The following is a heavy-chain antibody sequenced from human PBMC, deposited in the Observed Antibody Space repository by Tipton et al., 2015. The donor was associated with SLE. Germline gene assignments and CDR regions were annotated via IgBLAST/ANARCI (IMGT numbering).Heavy chain of an antibody. CDR1: GDSLSGYY. D-gene: IGHD6-13*01. V-gene: IGHV4-39*07. J-gene: IGHJ4*02. Sequence: TLSLTCTVSGDSLSGYYWGWIRQPPGKGLEWIGSFYYGGSTYYNASLKSRVTISVDTSKNQFSLKLNSVTAADTAVYYCATLQGDSSPVGNWGQGTQVTVSS. CDR2: FYYGGST. CDR3: ATLQGDSSPVGN.